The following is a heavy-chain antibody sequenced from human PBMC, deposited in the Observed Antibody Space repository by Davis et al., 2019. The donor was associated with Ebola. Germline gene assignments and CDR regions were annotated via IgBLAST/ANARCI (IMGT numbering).Heavy chain of an antibody. D-gene: IGHD3-3*01. CDR3: ARGPLILEWLLYDY. V-gene: IGHV1-69*06. Sequence: SVKVSCKASGGTFSSYAISWVRQAPGQGLEWMGGIIPIFGTANYAQKFQGRVTITADKSTSTAYMELSSLRSEDTAVYYCARGPLILEWLLYDYWGQGTLVTVSS. CDR2: IIPIFGTA. J-gene: IGHJ4*02. CDR1: GGTFSSYA.